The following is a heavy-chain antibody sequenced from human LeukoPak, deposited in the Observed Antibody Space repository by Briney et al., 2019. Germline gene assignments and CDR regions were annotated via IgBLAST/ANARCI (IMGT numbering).Heavy chain of an antibody. V-gene: IGHV4-59*01. CDR2: IYYSGST. J-gene: IGHJ3*02. Sequence: SETLSLTCTVSGGSISSYYWSWIRQPPGKGLEWIGYIYYSGSTSYNPSLKSRVTISVDTSKNQFSLKLSSVTAADTAVYYCARDLSPYYDFWSGPYAFDIWGQGTMVTVSS. D-gene: IGHD3-3*01. CDR3: ARDLSPYYDFWSGPYAFDI. CDR1: GGSISSYY.